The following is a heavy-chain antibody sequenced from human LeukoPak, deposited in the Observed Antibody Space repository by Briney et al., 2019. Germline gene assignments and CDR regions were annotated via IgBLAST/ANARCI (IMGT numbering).Heavy chain of an antibody. Sequence: PSETLSLTCTISGGSFSNYYWSWIRQPPGKGLEWIGYIYHDGNTNYNPSLKSRVTMSVATSKNQFSLKLSSVTAADTAVYYCASSSWRGNWFDPWGQGTLVTVSS. D-gene: IGHD3-3*01. V-gene: IGHV4-59*01. CDR1: GGSFSNYY. J-gene: IGHJ5*02. CDR3: ASSSWRGNWFDP. CDR2: IYHDGNT.